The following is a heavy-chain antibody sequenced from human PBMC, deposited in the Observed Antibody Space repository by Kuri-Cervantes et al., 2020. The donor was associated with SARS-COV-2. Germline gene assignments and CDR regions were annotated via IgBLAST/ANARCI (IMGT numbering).Heavy chain of an antibody. CDR3: ARPILAARNGVYAFDI. Sequence: GESLKISCEVSGFTFSSYAMHWVRQAPGKGLEWVAVISYDGSNRYYADSVKGRFTISRDNAKNSLYLQMNSLRAEDTAVYYCARPILAARNGVYAFDIWGQGTMVTVSS. CDR1: GFTFSSYA. D-gene: IGHD2-8*01. CDR2: ISYDGSNR. J-gene: IGHJ3*02. V-gene: IGHV3-30-3*01.